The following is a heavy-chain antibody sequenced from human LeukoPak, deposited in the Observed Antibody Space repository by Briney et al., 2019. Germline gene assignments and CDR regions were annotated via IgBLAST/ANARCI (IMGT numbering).Heavy chain of an antibody. CDR2: IIPIFGTA. CDR1: GGTFSSYA. V-gene: IGHV1-69*13. CDR3: ARASDGYSSGWESYYYMDV. Sequence: ASVKVSCKASGGTFSSYAISRVRQAPGQGLEWMGGIIPIFGTANYAQKFQRRVTITADESTSTAYMELSSLRSEDTAVYYCARASDGYSSGWESYYYMDVWGKGTTVTVSS. J-gene: IGHJ6*03. D-gene: IGHD6-19*01.